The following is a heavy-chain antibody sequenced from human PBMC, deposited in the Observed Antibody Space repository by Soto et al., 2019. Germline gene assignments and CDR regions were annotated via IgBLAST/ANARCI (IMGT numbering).Heavy chain of an antibody. CDR2: IRGRGGTT. V-gene: IGHV3-23*01. Sequence: GGSLSLSCAASGFPFNTFYMSWVRQVPGRGLEWVSVIRGRGGTTYYADSVKGRFAISRDDAKNTLFLQMNSLRAEDTAVYYCAKGAWLDYWGQGTLVTVSS. J-gene: IGHJ4*02. CDR1: GFPFNTFY. CDR3: AKGAWLDY.